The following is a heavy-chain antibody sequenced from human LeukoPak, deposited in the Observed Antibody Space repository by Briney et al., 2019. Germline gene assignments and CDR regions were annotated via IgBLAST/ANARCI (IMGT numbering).Heavy chain of an antibody. D-gene: IGHD3-10*01. J-gene: IGHJ4*02. CDR3: SGSGSYAFEQIDY. Sequence: SETLSLTCTVSGGSVSSGSYYWGWIRQPPGKGLEWIGSIYYSGSTYYNPSLKSRVTISVDTSKNQFSLKLSSVTAADTAVYYCSGSGSYAFEQIDYWGQGTLVTVSS. CDR1: GGSVSSGSYY. CDR2: IYYSGST. V-gene: IGHV4-39*01.